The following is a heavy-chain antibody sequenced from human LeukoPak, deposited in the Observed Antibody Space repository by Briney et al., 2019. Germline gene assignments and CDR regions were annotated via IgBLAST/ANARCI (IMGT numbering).Heavy chain of an antibody. CDR1: GGSISSSSYY. CDR3: ARDRRVNWNGDYYYGMDV. CDR2: IYYSGST. V-gene: IGHV4-39*07. Sequence: SETLSLTCTVSGGSISSSSYYWGWIRQPPGKGLEWIGSIYYSGSTYYNPSLKSRVTISVDTSKNQFSLKLSSVTAADTAVYYCARDRRVNWNGDYYYGMDVWGQGTTVTVSS. J-gene: IGHJ6*02. D-gene: IGHD1-1*01.